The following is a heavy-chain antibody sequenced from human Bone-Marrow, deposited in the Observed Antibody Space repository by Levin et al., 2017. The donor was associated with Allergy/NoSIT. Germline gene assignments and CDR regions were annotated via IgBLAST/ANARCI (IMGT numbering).Heavy chain of an antibody. V-gene: IGHV4-59*01. CDR3: ARGLAGRPSPFDY. Sequence: SCTVSGGSISTSSWSWIRQPPGKELEWIGYSYYSGTTNYNPSLKSRVTISLDTSKRQFSLELSSVTAADTAMYYCARGLAGRPSPFDYWGQGILVTVSS. CDR2: SYYSGTT. D-gene: IGHD6-6*01. J-gene: IGHJ4*02. CDR1: GGSISTSS.